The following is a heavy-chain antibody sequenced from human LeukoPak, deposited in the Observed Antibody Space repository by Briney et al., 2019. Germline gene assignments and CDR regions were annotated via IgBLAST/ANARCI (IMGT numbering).Heavy chain of an antibody. D-gene: IGHD6-19*01. Sequence: PGGSLRLSCAASGFTFSSYAMSWVRQAPGKGLEWVSVLSGSGGSTYYADSVKGRFTISRDNSKNTLYLQMNSLRAEDTAIYYCASLAVAVLGPTEPDYFGYWGQGTLVTVSS. CDR1: GFTFSSYA. CDR2: LSGSGGST. CDR3: ASLAVAVLGPTEPDYFGY. V-gene: IGHV3-23*01. J-gene: IGHJ4*02.